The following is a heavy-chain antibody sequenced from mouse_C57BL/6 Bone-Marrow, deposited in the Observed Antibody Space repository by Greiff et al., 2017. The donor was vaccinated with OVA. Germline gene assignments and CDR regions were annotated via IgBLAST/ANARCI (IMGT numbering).Heavy chain of an antibody. J-gene: IGHJ2*01. CDR2: ISSGSSTI. D-gene: IGHD1-1*01. Sequence: EVKLMESGGGLVKPGGSLKLSCAASGFTFSDYGMHWVRQAPEQGLEWVAYISSGSSTIYYADTVKGRFTISRDNATNTLFLQMTRLRSEDTAMYYCARGGITTVVERCDYWGQGTTLTVSS. CDR1: GFTFSDYG. CDR3: ARGGITTVVERCDY. V-gene: IGHV5-17*01.